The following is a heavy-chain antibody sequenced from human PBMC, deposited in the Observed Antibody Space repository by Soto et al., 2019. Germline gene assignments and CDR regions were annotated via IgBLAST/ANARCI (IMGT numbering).Heavy chain of an antibody. D-gene: IGHD3-16*02. CDR3: ARGVITFGGVIAINWFDP. CDR2: MNPNSGNT. J-gene: IGHJ5*02. CDR1: GYTFTSYD. V-gene: IGHV1-8*01. Sequence: ASVKVSCKASGYTFTSYDINWVRQATGQGLEWMGWMNPNSGNTGYAQKFQGRATMTRNTSISTAYMELSSLRSEDTAVYYCARGVITFGGVIAINWFDPWGQGTLVTVSS.